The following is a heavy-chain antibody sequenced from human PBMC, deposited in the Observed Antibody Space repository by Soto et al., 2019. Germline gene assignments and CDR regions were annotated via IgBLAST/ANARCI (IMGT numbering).Heavy chain of an antibody. D-gene: IGHD2-2*01. CDR1: GGSISSYY. J-gene: IGHJ6*03. Sequence: SETLSLTCTVSGGSISSYYWSWIRQPPGKGLEWIGYIYYSGSTNYNPSLKSRVTISVDTSKNQFSLKLSSVTAADTAVYYCARPQGYCSSTSCYEDYYYMDVWGKGTTVTVSS. CDR3: ARPQGYCSSTSCYEDYYYMDV. V-gene: IGHV4-59*08. CDR2: IYYSGST.